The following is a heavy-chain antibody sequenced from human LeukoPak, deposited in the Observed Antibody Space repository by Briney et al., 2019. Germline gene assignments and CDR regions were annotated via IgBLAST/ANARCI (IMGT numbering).Heavy chain of an antibody. CDR3: AREILAPGKTHDY. V-gene: IGHV3-9*01. J-gene: IGHJ4*02. CDR1: GFTFDDYA. CDR2: ISWNSGSI. Sequence: GGSLRLSCVASGFTFDDYAMHWVRQAPGKGLEWVSGISWNSGSIGYADSVKGRFTISRDNAKNTLFLQINSLRAEDTAVYYCAREILAPGKTHDYWGQGTLVTVSS.